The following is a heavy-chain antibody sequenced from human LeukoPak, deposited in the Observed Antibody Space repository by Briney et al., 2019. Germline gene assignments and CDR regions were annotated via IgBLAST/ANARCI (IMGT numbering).Heavy chain of an antibody. CDR2: IWYDGSNK. Sequence: GSLRLSCAASGFTFSSYGMHWVRQAPGKGLEWVAVIWYDGSNKYYADSVKGRFTISRDNSKNTLYLQMNSLRAEDTAVYYCAREKVGATGNGMDVWGQGTTVTVSS. V-gene: IGHV3-33*01. J-gene: IGHJ6*02. D-gene: IGHD1-26*01. CDR3: AREKVGATGNGMDV. CDR1: GFTFSSYG.